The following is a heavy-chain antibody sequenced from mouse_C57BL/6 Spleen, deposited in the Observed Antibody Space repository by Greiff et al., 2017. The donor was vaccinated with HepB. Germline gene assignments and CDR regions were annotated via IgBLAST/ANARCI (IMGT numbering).Heavy chain of an antibody. J-gene: IGHJ3*01. D-gene: IGHD2-3*01. Sequence: EVKLMESGGGLVKPGGSLKLSCAASGFTFSDYGMHWVRQAPEKGLEWVAYISSGSSTIYYADTVKGRFTISRDNAKNTLFLQMTSLRSEDTAMYYCARPNGYYPFAYWGQGTLVTVSA. CDR2: ISSGSSTI. CDR3: ARPNGYYPFAY. CDR1: GFTFSDYG. V-gene: IGHV5-17*01.